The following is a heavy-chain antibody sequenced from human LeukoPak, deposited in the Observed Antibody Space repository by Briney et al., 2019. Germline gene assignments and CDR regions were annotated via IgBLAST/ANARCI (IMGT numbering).Heavy chain of an antibody. CDR1: GGSISSYY. J-gene: IGHJ4*02. D-gene: IGHD3/OR15-3a*01. Sequence: KPSETLSLTCTVSGGSISSYYWSWIRQPPGKGLEWIGYIYYSGSTNYNPSLKSRVTISVDTSKNQFSLKLSSVTAADTAVYYCARWNYDIWTGHRYFDYWGQGTLVIVSS. CDR2: IYYSGST. V-gene: IGHV4-59*08. CDR3: ARWNYDIWTGHRYFDY.